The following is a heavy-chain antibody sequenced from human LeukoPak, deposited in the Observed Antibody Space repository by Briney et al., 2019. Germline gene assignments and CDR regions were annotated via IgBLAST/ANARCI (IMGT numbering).Heavy chain of an antibody. D-gene: IGHD1-26*01. V-gene: IGHV3-43*02. CDR1: GFTFDAYA. J-gene: IGHJ6*02. Sequence: GGSLRLSCEASGFTFDAYAMHWVRQAPGKGLEWVSLINKDGSATYYADSVKGRFTISRDNSKNSLYLQMNSLRSEDTALYYCATWAFYHSLDVWGQGTTVTVSS. CDR2: INKDGSAT. CDR3: ATWAFYHSLDV.